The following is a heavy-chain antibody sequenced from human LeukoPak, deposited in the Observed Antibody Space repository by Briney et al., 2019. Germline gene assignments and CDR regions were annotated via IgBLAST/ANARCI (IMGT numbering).Heavy chain of an antibody. CDR2: ISYDGSNK. J-gene: IGHJ4*02. CDR3: ARDSGYGDWTIDY. V-gene: IGHV3-30*04. D-gene: IGHD4-17*01. Sequence: SCKASGGTFISYAMHWVRQAPGKGLEWVAVISYDGSNKYYADSVKGRFTISRDNSKNTLYLQMNSLRAEDTAVYYCARDSGYGDWTIDYWGQGTLVTVSS. CDR1: GGTFISYA.